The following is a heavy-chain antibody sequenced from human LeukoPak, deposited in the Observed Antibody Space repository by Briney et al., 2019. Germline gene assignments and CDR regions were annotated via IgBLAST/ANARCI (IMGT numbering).Heavy chain of an antibody. D-gene: IGHD2-2*01. J-gene: IGHJ6*03. CDR1: GFTFDDYA. CDR3: ARSPGYCSSTSCYYYYYMDV. V-gene: IGHV3-9*01. Sequence: GRSLRLSCAASGFTFDDYAMHWVRQAPGKGLEWVSGISWNSGSIGYADSVKGRFTISRDNAKNSLYLQMNSLRAEDTALYYCARSPGYCSSTSCYYYYYMDVWGKGTTVTVSS. CDR2: ISWNSGSI.